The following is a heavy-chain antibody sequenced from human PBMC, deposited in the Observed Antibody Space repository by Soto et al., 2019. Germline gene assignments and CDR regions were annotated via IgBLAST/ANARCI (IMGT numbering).Heavy chain of an antibody. CDR2: ISAYNGNT. CDR1: GYTFTSYD. CDR3: ARVLTEDYDFWSGYQTSYYYYGMDV. Sequence: ASVKVSCKASGYTFTSYDINWVRQATGQGLEWMGWISAYNGNTNYAQKLQGRVTMTTDTSTSTAYMELRSLRSDDTAVYYCARVLTEDYDFWSGYQTSYYYYGMDVWGQGTTVTVSS. V-gene: IGHV1-18*01. D-gene: IGHD3-3*01. J-gene: IGHJ6*02.